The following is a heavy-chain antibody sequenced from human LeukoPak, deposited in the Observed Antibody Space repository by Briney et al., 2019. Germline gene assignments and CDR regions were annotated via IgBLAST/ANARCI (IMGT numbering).Heavy chain of an antibody. V-gene: IGHV4-39*01. Sequence: SETLSLTCTVSGASINIRYHYWGWIRQSPGKGLEWIGSMDYTGGTYCSPSLQSRVTISVDTPRNQFSLNLHSMTAADTAVYYCVKSGTLLREGFNYWGQGTLVTVSS. D-gene: IGHD1-1*01. J-gene: IGHJ4*02. CDR2: MDYTGGT. CDR1: GASINIRYHY. CDR3: VKSGTLLREGFNY.